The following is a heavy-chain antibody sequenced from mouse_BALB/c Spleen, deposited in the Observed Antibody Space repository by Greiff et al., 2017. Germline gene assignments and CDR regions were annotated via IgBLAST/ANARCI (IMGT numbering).Heavy chain of an antibody. J-gene: IGHJ2*01. CDR2: IDPANGNT. CDR1: GFNIKDTY. V-gene: IGHV14-3*02. D-gene: IGHD1-2*01. CDR3: ARGLRPQIDD. Sequence: EVQLQQSGAELVKPGASVKLSCTASGFNIKDTYMHWVKQRPEQGLEWIGRIDPANGNTKYDPKFQGTATITADTSSNTAYLQLSSLTSEDTAVYSCARGLRPQIDDWGQGTTLTVSS.